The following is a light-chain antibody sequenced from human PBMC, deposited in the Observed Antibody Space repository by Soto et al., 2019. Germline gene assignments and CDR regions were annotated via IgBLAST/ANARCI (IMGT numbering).Light chain of an antibody. CDR2: EGS. CDR1: SSEVGTYNL. CDR3: CSYTGSSSVV. J-gene: IGLJ2*01. V-gene: IGLV2-23*01. Sequence: QSALTQPASVSGSPGQSITISCTGTSSEVGTYNLVSWYQHHPGKAPKLLIYEGSKRPSGVSNRFSGSKSGNTASLTISGLQAEDEADYYCCSYTGSSSVVFGGGTQLTVL.